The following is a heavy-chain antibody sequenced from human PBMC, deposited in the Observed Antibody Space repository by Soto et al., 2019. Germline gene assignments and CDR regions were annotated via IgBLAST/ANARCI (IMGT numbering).Heavy chain of an antibody. CDR2: ISAYNGNT. V-gene: IGHV1-18*01. J-gene: IGHJ5*02. D-gene: IGHD3-10*01. CDR3: ALYYYCSGTILNWFDP. CDR1: GYTFTSYG. Sequence: QVQLVQSGAEVKKPGASVKVSCKASGYTFTSYGSSWERQAPGQGLDWLGWISAYNGNTNHPQRLQGRVTMNTHTSTSTAYMELRSRRSDDTAVYYCALYYYCSGTILNWFDPWGQGDLVTVSS.